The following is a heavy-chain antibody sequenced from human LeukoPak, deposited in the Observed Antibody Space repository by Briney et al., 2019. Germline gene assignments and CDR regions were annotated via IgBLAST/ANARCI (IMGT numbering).Heavy chain of an antibody. D-gene: IGHD6-19*01. CDR1: GGTFSSYA. CDR2: IIPIFGTA. V-gene: IGHV1-69*13. Sequence: GASVKVSCRASGGTFSSYAISWVRQAPGQGLEWMGGIIPIFGTANYAQKFQGRVTITADESTSTAYMELSSLRSEDTAVYYCARGAVADLLFDYWGQGTLVTVSS. CDR3: ARGAVADLLFDY. J-gene: IGHJ4*02.